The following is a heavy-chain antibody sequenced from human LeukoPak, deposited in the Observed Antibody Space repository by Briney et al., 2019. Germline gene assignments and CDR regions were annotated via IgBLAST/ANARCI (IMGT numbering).Heavy chain of an antibody. CDR2: ISGSGGST. J-gene: IGHJ4*02. CDR1: GFTFSSYA. Sequence: PGGSLRLPCAASGFTFSSYAMSWVRQAPGKGLEWVSAISGSGGSTYYADSVKGRFTASRDNAKNSLYLQMNSLRAEDTAVYYCARGGSSWFSYWGQGTLVTVSS. D-gene: IGHD6-13*01. CDR3: ARGGSSWFSY. V-gene: IGHV3-23*01.